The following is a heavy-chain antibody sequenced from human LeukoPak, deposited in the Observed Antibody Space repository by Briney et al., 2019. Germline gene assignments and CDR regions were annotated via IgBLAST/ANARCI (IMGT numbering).Heavy chain of an antibody. J-gene: IGHJ4*02. Sequence: GGSLRLSCAASGFTFSGSAMHWVRQASGKGLEWVGRIRSKANSYATAYAASVKGRFTISRDDSKNTLYLQMNSLKTEDTAVYYCTTDPENDGGYWGQGTLVTVSS. D-gene: IGHD1-1*01. CDR2: IRSKANSYAT. CDR3: TTDPENDGGY. CDR1: GFTFSGSA. V-gene: IGHV3-73*01.